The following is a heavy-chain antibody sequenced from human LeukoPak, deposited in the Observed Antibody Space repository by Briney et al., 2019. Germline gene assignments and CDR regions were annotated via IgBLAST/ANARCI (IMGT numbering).Heavy chain of an antibody. V-gene: IGHV3-73*01. J-gene: IGHJ4*02. D-gene: IGHD6-19*01. CDR1: GFTFSGSA. CDR2: IRSKANSYAT. Sequence: SGGSLRLSCAASGFTFSGSAMHWVRQASGKGLEWVGRIRSKANSYATAYAASVKGRFTISRDDSKNTAYLQMNSLKTEDTAVYYCASLIDSSGWGGPYWGQGTLVTVSS. CDR3: ASLIDSSGWGGPY.